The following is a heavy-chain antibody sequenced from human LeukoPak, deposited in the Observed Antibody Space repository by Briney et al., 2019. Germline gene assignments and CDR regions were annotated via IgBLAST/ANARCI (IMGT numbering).Heavy chain of an antibody. CDR3: ARGPSSGWYFDY. Sequence: GRSLRLSCAASGFTFSSYGMHWVRQAPGKGREWVAVIWYDGSNKYYADSAKGRFTISRDNSENTLYLQMNSLRAEDTAVYYCARGPSSGWYFDYWGQGTLVTVSS. J-gene: IGHJ4*02. CDR2: IWYDGSNK. CDR1: GFTFSSYG. V-gene: IGHV3-33*01. D-gene: IGHD6-19*01.